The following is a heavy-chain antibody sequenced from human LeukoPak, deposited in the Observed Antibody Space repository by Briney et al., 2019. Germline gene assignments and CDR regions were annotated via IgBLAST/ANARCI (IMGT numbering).Heavy chain of an antibody. D-gene: IGHD4-23*01. V-gene: IGHV3-21*01. CDR1: GFTFSSYS. J-gene: IGHJ3*02. Sequence: GGSLRLSCAASGFTFSSYSMNWVRQAPGKGLEWVSSISSSSSYIYYADSVKGRFTISRDNAKNSLYLQMNSLRAEDTAVYYCARDEDYGGNSGAFDIWGQGTMVTVSS. CDR2: ISSSSSYI. CDR3: ARDEDYGGNSGAFDI.